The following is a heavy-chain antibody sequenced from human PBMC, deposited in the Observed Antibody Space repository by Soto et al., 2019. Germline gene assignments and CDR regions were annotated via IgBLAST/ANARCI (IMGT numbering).Heavy chain of an antibody. V-gene: IGHV4-59*01. CDR1: GGSISSYY. D-gene: IGHD2-21*02. CDR2: IYYSGST. J-gene: IGHJ6*02. Sequence: SETLSLTCTVSGGSISSYYWSWIRQPPGKGLEWIGYIYYSGSTNYNPSLKSRVTISVDTSKNQFSLKLSSVTAADTAVYYCARVRVTHHYGMDVWGQGTTVTVSS. CDR3: ARVRVTHHYGMDV.